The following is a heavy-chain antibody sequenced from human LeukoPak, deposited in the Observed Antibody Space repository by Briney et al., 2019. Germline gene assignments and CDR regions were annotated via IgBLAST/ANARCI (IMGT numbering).Heavy chain of an antibody. J-gene: IGHJ4*02. Sequence: GGSLRLSCAASGFTFSSYWMNWARQAPGKGLEWVASINHNGNVNYYVDSVKGRFTISRDNSKNTLYLQMNSLRAEDTAVYYCAKVRYCGGDCYWAFDYWGQGTLVTVSS. CDR1: GFTFSSYW. V-gene: IGHV3-7*03. CDR2: INHNGNVN. D-gene: IGHD2-21*02. CDR3: AKVRYCGGDCYWAFDY.